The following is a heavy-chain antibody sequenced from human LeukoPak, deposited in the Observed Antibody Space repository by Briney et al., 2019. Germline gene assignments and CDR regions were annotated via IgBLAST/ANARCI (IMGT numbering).Heavy chain of an antibody. CDR2: ISYDGSNK. CDR1: GFTFSSYG. Sequence: GRSLRLSCAASGFTFSSYGMHWVRQAPGKGPEWVAVISYDGSNKYYADSVKGRFTISRDNSKNTLYLQMNSLRAEDTAIYYCAKDQSGWSGYATPGYWGQGTLSPSPQ. D-gene: IGHD5-12*01. V-gene: IGHV3-30*18. CDR3: AKDQSGWSGYATPGY. J-gene: IGHJ4*02.